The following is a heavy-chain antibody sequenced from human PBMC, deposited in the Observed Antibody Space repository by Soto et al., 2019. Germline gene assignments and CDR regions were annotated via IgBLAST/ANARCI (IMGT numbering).Heavy chain of an antibody. V-gene: IGHV3-33*01. J-gene: IGHJ6*02. CDR2: IWYDASNK. D-gene: IGHD6-25*01. Sequence: QVQLVESGGGVVQPGGSLRLSCAASGFTFGRHGMHWVRQAPGKGLEWVADIWYDASNKYYADSVEGRFTISRDNSKNTLYLQMNSLRAEDTAVYYCARDGQRLAPYGMDVWGQGTTVTVSS. CDR1: GFTFGRHG. CDR3: ARDGQRLAPYGMDV.